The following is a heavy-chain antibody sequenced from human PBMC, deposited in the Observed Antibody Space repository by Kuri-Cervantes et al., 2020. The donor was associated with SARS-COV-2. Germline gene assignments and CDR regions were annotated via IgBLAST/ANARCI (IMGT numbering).Heavy chain of an antibody. CDR1: GGSISTSSYY. CDR2: IYYSGST. J-gene: IGHJ4*02. Sequence: SETLSLTCTVSGGSISTSSYYWGWIRQPPGKGLEWIGNIYYSGSTYYNPSLKSRVTISVDTSKNQFSLKLSSVTAADTAVYYCARASLRYFDWLLYPTANYFDYWGQGTLVTVSS. CDR3: ARASLRYFDWLLYPTANYFDY. D-gene: IGHD3-9*01. V-gene: IGHV4-39*07.